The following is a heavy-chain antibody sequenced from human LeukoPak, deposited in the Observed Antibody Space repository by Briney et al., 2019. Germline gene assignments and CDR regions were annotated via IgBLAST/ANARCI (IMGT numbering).Heavy chain of an antibody. Sequence: GGSLRLSCAASGFTFSSSAMSWVRQAPGKGLEWVSAITNNGGYTYYADSVQGRFTISRDNSKSTLCLQMNSLRAEDTAVYYCAKQLGYCSDGSCYLPYWGQGTLVTVSS. CDR1: GFTFSSSA. CDR2: ITNNGGYT. V-gene: IGHV3-23*01. J-gene: IGHJ4*02. D-gene: IGHD2-15*01. CDR3: AKQLGYCSDGSCYLPY.